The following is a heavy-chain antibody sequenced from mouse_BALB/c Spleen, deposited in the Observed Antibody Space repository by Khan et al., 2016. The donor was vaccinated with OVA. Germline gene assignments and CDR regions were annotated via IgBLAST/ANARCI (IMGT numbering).Heavy chain of an antibody. J-gene: IGHJ3*01. CDR2: IWAGGST. CDR3: ARAFYNGAWFAD. CDR1: GFSLSNYG. V-gene: IGHV2-9*02. D-gene: IGHD1-3*01. Sequence: QVQLKESGPGLVAPSQTLSITCTVSGFSLSNYGVHWVRQPPGKGLEWLGVIWAGGSTNHNSALMSRLSISKDDSQSQVFLQMNSLQTADTAMYYCARAFYNGAWFADWGQGTLVPVSA.